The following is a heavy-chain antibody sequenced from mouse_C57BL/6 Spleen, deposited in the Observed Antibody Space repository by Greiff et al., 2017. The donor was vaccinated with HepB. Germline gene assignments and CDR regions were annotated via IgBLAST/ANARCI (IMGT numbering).Heavy chain of an antibody. Sequence: EVHLVESGGGLVKPGGSLKLSCAASGFTFSDYGMHWVRQAPEKGLEWVAYISSGSSTIYYADTVKGRFTISRDNAKNTLFLQMTSLRSEDTAMYYCAREGNYGNFGAYWGQGTLVTVSA. CDR2: ISSGSSTI. CDR1: GFTFSDYG. CDR3: AREGNYGNFGAY. V-gene: IGHV5-17*01. D-gene: IGHD2-1*01. J-gene: IGHJ3*01.